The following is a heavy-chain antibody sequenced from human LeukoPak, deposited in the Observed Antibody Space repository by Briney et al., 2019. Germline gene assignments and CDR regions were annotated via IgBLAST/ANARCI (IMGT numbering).Heavy chain of an antibody. CDR1: GGSISSSSYY. CDR3: ARQAGRWLQLRDFDY. Sequence: SETLSLTCTVSGGSISSSSYYWGWIRQPPGKGLEWIGTIYYSGSTYYNPSLKSRVTISVDTSKNQFSLKLNSVTAADTAVYYCARQAGRWLQLRDFDYWGQGTLATVSS. J-gene: IGHJ4*02. CDR2: IYYSGST. V-gene: IGHV4-39*01. D-gene: IGHD5-24*01.